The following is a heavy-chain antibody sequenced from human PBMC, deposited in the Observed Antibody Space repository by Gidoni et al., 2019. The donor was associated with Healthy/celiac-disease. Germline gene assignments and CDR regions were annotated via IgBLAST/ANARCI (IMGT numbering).Heavy chain of an antibody. Sequence: IYPADSDTRYSPSFQGQVTISADKSISTAYLQWSSLKASDTAMYYCARHIVVVTASPDAFDIWGQGTMVTVSS. CDR2: IYPADSDT. J-gene: IGHJ3*02. V-gene: IGHV5-51*01. D-gene: IGHD2-21*02. CDR3: ARHIVVVTASPDAFDI.